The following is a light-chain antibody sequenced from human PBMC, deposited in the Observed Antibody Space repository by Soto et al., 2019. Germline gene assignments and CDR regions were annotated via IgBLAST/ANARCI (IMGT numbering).Light chain of an antibody. Sequence: QSALTQPPSASGSPRQSVTISCTGTSHDVGAYNYVSWYQQYPGIAPKLMIYEVSKRPSGVPDRFSGSKSGKTASLTVSGLQPEDEADYYCTSYAGSNIWVFGGGTKLTVL. V-gene: IGLV2-8*01. CDR3: TSYAGSNIWV. CDR2: EVS. CDR1: SHDVGAYNY. J-gene: IGLJ3*02.